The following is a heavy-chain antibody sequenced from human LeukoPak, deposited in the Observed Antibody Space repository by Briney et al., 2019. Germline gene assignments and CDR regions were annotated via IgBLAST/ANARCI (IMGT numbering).Heavy chain of an antibody. Sequence: SVKVSCKASGVTFSNYAISWVRQAPGQVFEWIGGITPLFGTNNYAPNFQGRLTITADKSTTTAYVELRSLISEDTAMYYCTTAYCGGDCYGVPLIYYLDTWGQGTLVTVSS. J-gene: IGHJ5*02. CDR2: ITPLFGTN. CDR3: TTAYCGGDCYGVPLIYYLDT. D-gene: IGHD2-21*02. V-gene: IGHV1-69*06. CDR1: GVTFSNYA.